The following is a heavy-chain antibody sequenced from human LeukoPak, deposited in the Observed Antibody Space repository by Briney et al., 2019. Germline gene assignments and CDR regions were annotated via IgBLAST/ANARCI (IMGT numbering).Heavy chain of an antibody. CDR1: GGSISSSSYY. Sequence: SETLSLTCTVSGGSISSSSYYWGWIRQPPGQGLEWIGSIYYSGSTYYNPSLKSRVTISEDTSKNQFSLKLSSVTAADTAVYYCAREAKGPAYYYGSGSYYKSDDYWGQGTLVTVSS. CDR2: IYYSGST. J-gene: IGHJ4*02. CDR3: AREAKGPAYYYGSGSYYKSDDY. V-gene: IGHV4-39*02. D-gene: IGHD3-10*01.